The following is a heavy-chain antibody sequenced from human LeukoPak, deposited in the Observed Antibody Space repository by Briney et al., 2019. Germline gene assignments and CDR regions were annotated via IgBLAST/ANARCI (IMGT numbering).Heavy chain of an antibody. CDR2: ISSSGSTI. V-gene: IGHV3-11*01. Sequence: PGGSPRLSCAASGFTFSDYYMSWIRQAPGKGLEWVSYISSSGSTIYYADSVKGRFTISRDNAKNSLYLQMNSLRAEDTAVYYCARDHVWNDAFDYWGQGTLVTVSS. CDR1: GFTFSDYY. D-gene: IGHD1-1*01. J-gene: IGHJ4*02. CDR3: ARDHVWNDAFDY.